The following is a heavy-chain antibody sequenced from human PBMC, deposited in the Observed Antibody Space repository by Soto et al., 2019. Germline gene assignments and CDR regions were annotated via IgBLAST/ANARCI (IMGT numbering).Heavy chain of an antibody. CDR3: TTPYYYDPLGNWFDP. J-gene: IGHJ5*02. CDR2: IKSKTDGGTT. D-gene: IGHD3-22*01. V-gene: IGHV3-15*07. CDR1: GFTFSNAW. Sequence: GGSLRLSCAASGFTFSNAWMNWVRQAPGKGLEWVGRIKSKTDGGTTDYAAPVKGRFTISRDDSKNTLYLQMNSLKTEDTAVYYCTTPYYYDPLGNWFDPWGQGTLVTVSS.